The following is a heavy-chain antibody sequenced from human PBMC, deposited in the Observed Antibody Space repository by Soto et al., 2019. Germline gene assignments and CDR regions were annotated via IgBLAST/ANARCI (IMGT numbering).Heavy chain of an antibody. CDR1: GASISSSGYY. CDR3: ARRAAYGDYSDN. Sequence: QLQLQESGPGLVKPSETLSLTCTVSGASISSSGYYWGWIRQPPGKGLEWIGSIYYGGSTYYNPFLKSRVTISVDTSKKQFSLRLSSVTAADTAVYYCARRAAYGDYSDNWGQGTQVTVSS. D-gene: IGHD4-17*01. V-gene: IGHV4-39*01. CDR2: IYYGGST. J-gene: IGHJ4*02.